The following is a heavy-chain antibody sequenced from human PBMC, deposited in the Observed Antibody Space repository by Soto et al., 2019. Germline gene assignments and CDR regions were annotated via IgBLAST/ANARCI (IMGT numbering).Heavy chain of an antibody. J-gene: IGHJ4*02. CDR1: GFTFSSYS. V-gene: IGHV3-21*01. D-gene: IGHD2-2*01. Sequence: GGSLRLSCAASGFTFSSYSMNWVRQAPGKGLEWVSSISSSSSYIYYADSVKGRFTISRDNAKNSLYLQMNSLRAEDTAVYYCAGGPYCSSTSCYFDYWGQGTLVTVSS. CDR3: AGGPYCSSTSCYFDY. CDR2: ISSSSSYI.